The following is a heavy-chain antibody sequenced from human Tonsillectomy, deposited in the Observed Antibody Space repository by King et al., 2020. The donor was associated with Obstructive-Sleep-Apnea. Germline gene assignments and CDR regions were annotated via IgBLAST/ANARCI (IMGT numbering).Heavy chain of an antibody. J-gene: IGHJ4*02. V-gene: IGHV3-30*04. CDR2: ISYDGSNK. CDR3: ARRLTEKNQQLEHFDY. D-gene: IGHD6-13*01. CDR1: GFSFRSYS. Sequence: VQLVESGGGVVQPGRSLRLSCAASGFSFRSYSMHWVRQAPGKGLEWVAVISYDGSNKYYADSVKGRFTISRDNSKNTLYLQMNSLRAEDTAVYYFARRLTEKNQQLEHFDYWGQGTLVTVSS.